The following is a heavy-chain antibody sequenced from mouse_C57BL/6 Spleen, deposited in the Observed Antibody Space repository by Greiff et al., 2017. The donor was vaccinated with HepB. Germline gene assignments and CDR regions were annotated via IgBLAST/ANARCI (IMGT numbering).Heavy chain of an antibody. D-gene: IGHD1-1*01. CDR2: IDPSDSYT. CDR3: ASNYGSSYPFAY. V-gene: IGHV1-50*01. CDR1: GYTFTSYW. Sequence: QVQLQQPGAELVKPGASVKLSCKASGYTFTSYWMQWVKQRPGQGLEWIGEIDPSDSYTNYNQKFKGKATLTVDTSSSTAYMQLSSLTSEDSAVYYCASNYGSSYPFAYWGQGTLVTVSA. J-gene: IGHJ3*01.